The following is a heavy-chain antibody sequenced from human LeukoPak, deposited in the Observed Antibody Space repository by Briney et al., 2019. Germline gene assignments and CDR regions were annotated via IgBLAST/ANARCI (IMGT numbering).Heavy chain of an antibody. CDR2: MYSGGTT. CDR3: ARLEVARGVMLGLDV. Sequence: GGSLRLSCAVSGFDVSSGYVNWVRQAPGKGLERVAVMYSGGTTYYSDSVKGRFTISRDNSKNTVSLQINSLRVEDTAMYYCARLEVARGVMLGLDVWGQGTTVTVSS. D-gene: IGHD3-10*01. J-gene: IGHJ6*02. V-gene: IGHV3-66*04. CDR1: GFDVSSGY.